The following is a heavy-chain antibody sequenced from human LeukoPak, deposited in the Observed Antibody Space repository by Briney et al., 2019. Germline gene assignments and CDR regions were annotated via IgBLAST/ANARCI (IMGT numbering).Heavy chain of an antibody. CDR3: ARDARSRYCSGSSCYYDWFDS. J-gene: IGHJ5*01. Sequence: GGSLRLSCVVSGFTFSSYWMSWVRQAPGKGLEWVANIKQDGSEKYYVDSVKGRFTISRDSAKNSLYLQMNGLRAEDTAMYYCARDARSRYCSGSSCYYDWFDSWGQGTLVTVSS. CDR1: GFTFSSYW. V-gene: IGHV3-7*01. CDR2: IKQDGSEK. D-gene: IGHD2-2*01.